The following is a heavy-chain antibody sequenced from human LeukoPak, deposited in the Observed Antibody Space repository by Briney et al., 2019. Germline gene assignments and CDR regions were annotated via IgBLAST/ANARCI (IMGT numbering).Heavy chain of an antibody. CDR2: ISSSSSTI. Sequence: PGGSLRLSCAASGFTFSSYSMNWVRQAPGKGLEWVSYISSSSSTIYYADSVKGRFTISRDNAKNSLYLQMNSLRAEDTAVYYCASGPRIATAMTGIGRSDHWGQGTLVTVSS. J-gene: IGHJ4*02. CDR3: ASGPRIATAMTGIGRSDH. CDR1: GFTFSSYS. V-gene: IGHV3-48*04. D-gene: IGHD6-13*01.